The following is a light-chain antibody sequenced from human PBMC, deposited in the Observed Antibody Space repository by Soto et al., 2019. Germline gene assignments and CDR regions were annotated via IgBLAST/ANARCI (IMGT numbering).Light chain of an antibody. CDR3: QQYGSSPFT. Sequence: EIVLTQSPGTLSLSPGERATLSCRASQSVSSTYLAWYQQKPGQAPRLLIYGASSRADGIPDRFSGSGSGTDFTLTVSRLEPEDFAVYYCQQYGSSPFTFGPGTKVDFK. CDR2: GAS. V-gene: IGKV3-20*01. CDR1: QSVSSTY. J-gene: IGKJ3*01.